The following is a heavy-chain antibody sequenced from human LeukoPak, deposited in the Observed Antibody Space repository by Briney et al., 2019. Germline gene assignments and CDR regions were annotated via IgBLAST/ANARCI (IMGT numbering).Heavy chain of an antibody. CDR3: ARDRIVVVPAAIPYNWFDP. CDR1: GFTFSSYS. V-gene: IGHV3-21*01. CDR2: ISSSSSYI. D-gene: IGHD2-2*01. J-gene: IGHJ5*02. Sequence: GGSLRLSCAASGFTFSSYSMNWVRQAPGKGLEWVSSISSSSSYIYYADSVKGRFTISRDNAKNTLYLQMNSLRAEDTAVYYCARDRIVVVPAAIPYNWFDPWGQGTLVTVSS.